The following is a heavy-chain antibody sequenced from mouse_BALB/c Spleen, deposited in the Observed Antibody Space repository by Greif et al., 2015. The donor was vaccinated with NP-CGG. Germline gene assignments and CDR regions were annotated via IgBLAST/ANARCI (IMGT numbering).Heavy chain of an antibody. CDR2: INPSNGRT. J-gene: IGHJ4*01. V-gene: IGHV1S81*02. CDR3: AIYDGYYYYAMDY. Sequence: QVQLKESGAELVKPGASVKLSCKASGFTFTSYWMHWVKQRPGQGLEWIGEINPSNGRTNYNEKFKSKATPTVDKSSSTAYMQLSSLTSEDSAVYYCAIYDGYYYYAMDYWGQGTSVTVSS. D-gene: IGHD2-3*01. CDR1: GFTFTSYW.